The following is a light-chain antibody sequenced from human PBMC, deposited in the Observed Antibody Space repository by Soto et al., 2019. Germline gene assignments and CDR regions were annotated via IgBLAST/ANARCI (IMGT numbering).Light chain of an antibody. V-gene: IGKV3-11*01. CDR1: QSVSSY. CDR2: DAS. Sequence: EIVLTQSPGTRALSRGERATLSCRASQSVSSYLAWYQQKPGQAPRLLIYDASNRATGIPARFSGSGSGTAFTLTIRTLEPEDFAVYYCQQRSNWPLTFGGGTKVDIK. CDR3: QQRSNWPLT. J-gene: IGKJ4*01.